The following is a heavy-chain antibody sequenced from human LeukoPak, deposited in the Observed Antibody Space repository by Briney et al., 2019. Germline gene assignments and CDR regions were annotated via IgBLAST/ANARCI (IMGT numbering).Heavy chain of an antibody. V-gene: IGHV3-53*01. Sequence: AGGSLRLSCAASGFTVSSNYMSWVRQAPGKGLEWVSVIYSGGSTYYADSVKGRFTISRDNSKNTLYLQMNSLRAEDTAVYYCAKRYCSSTSCYGYWGQGTLVTVSS. D-gene: IGHD2-2*01. J-gene: IGHJ4*02. CDR3: AKRYCSSTSCYGY. CDR2: IYSGGST. CDR1: GFTVSSNY.